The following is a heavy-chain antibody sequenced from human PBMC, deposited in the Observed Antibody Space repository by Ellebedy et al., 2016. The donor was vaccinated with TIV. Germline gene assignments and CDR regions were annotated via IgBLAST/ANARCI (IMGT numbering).Heavy chain of an antibody. D-gene: IGHD3-10*01. CDR1: GFTFSNYW. V-gene: IGHV3-7*01. CDR2: IKQDGCEK. CDR3: ARVPPGAYGSGSYFGDDY. J-gene: IGHJ4*02. Sequence: GESLKISCAASGFTFSNYWMNWVRQAPGKGLEWVATIKQDGCEKFYVDSVKGRFTISRDNANYLLYLQMNNLRAEDTAFYYCARVPPGAYGSGSYFGDDYWGQGTLVTVSS.